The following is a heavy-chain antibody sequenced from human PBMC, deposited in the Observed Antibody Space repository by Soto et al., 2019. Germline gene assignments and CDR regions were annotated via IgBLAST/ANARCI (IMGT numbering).Heavy chain of an antibody. CDR1: GGSFSGYY. J-gene: IGHJ4*02. Sequence: SVTLSLPCAVDGGSFSGYYWSWIRQPPGTGLEWIGEINHSGSTNYNPSLKSRVTISVDKSKNQFSLKLSSVTAADTAVYYCARVDDYGDYRTFDYWGQGTLVTVSS. CDR3: ARVDDYGDYRTFDY. D-gene: IGHD4-17*01. V-gene: IGHV4-34*01. CDR2: INHSGST.